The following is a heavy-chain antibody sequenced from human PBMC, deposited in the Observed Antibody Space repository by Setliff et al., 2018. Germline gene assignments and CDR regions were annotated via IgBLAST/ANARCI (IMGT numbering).Heavy chain of an antibody. CDR1: GYTFTAYY. Sequence: ASVKVSCKTSGYTFTAYYIYWVRQAPGHGLELMGRIHPNTGSTNYLQDFQGRVTITRDTSIYTVYMELTGLTSGDTAVYYCAKQGYSDSLYAFDVWGQGTVVNRLL. J-gene: IGHJ3*01. CDR2: IHPNTGST. CDR3: AKQGYSDSLYAFDV. V-gene: IGHV1-2*06. D-gene: IGHD3-16*02.